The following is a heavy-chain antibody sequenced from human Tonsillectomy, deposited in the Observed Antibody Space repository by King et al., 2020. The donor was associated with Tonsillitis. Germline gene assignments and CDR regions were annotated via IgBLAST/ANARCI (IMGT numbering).Heavy chain of an antibody. CDR2: INHSGST. CDR3: ARGKYDCWSGYPDYFDY. CDR1: GGSFSDYY. Sequence: VQLQQWGAGLLKPSETLSLTCAVYGGSFSDYYWTWIRQPPGKGLEWIGEINHSGSTNYNPSLKGRFTISVDTSKNQFSLKLTSVTAADTAVYYCARGKYDCWSGYPDYFDYWGQGTLVTVSS. J-gene: IGHJ4*02. V-gene: IGHV4-34*01. D-gene: IGHD3-3*01.